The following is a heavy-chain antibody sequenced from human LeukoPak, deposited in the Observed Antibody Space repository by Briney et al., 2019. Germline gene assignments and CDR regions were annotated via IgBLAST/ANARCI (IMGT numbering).Heavy chain of an antibody. J-gene: IGHJ5*02. CDR1: GGTFSSYA. Sequence: ASVKVSCKASGGTFSSYAISWVRQAPGQGLEWMGGIIPIFGTANYAQKFQGRVTITADESTSTAYMELSSLRSEDTAVYYCAREVAALGATEGVVWFDPWGQGTLVTVSS. CDR3: AREVAALGATEGVVWFDP. CDR2: IIPIFGTA. D-gene: IGHD1-26*01. V-gene: IGHV1-69*13.